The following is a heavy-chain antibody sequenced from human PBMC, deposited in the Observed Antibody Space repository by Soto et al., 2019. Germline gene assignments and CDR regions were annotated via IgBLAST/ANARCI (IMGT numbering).Heavy chain of an antibody. J-gene: IGHJ4*02. CDR3: ASGLPYFDTGGPWSFDY. CDR2: IIPIFGTS. CDR1: GGTFSGHA. D-gene: IGHD3-22*01. Sequence: QVQLVQAGAEVRKPRSSVKVSCKSSGGTFSGHALSWVRQAPGQGLEWMGGIIPIFGTSNYAQKVQGRVTITADTSTRTAYMELTSLRSEDTSFYYCASGLPYFDTGGPWSFDYWGQGSLVTVSS. V-gene: IGHV1-69*06.